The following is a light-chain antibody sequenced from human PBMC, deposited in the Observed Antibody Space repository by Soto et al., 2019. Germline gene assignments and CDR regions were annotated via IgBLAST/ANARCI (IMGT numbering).Light chain of an antibody. CDR1: QSISSY. V-gene: IGKV1-39*01. CDR2: AAS. J-gene: IGKJ5*01. Sequence: DIQLAQSPSSLSDSVGDRVTITCRASQSISSYVKWYQLKPGKAPKLLAYAASSVQSGDPSRFGGSGSGTDFTLTISSLQPEDFATYYCLRSYSTPITFGQGTRLEIK. CDR3: LRSYSTPIT.